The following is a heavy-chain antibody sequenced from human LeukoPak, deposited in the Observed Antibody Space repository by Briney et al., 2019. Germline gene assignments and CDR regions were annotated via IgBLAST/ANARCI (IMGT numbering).Heavy chain of an antibody. CDR1: GFTFSSYE. Sequence: GGSLRLSCAASGFTFSSYEMNWVRQAPGKGLEWVSYISSSGSTIYHADSVKGRFTISRDNAKDSLYLQMNSLRAEDTAVYYCARAYYDILTGYYRDNWFDPWGQGTLVTVSS. V-gene: IGHV3-48*03. CDR3: ARAYYDILTGYYRDNWFDP. J-gene: IGHJ5*02. CDR2: ISSSGSTI. D-gene: IGHD3-9*01.